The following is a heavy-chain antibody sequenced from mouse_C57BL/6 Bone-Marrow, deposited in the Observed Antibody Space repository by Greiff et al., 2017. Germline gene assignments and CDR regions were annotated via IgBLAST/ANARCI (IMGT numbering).Heavy chain of an antibody. CDR2: ISSGSSTI. J-gene: IGHJ4*01. V-gene: IGHV5-17*01. CDR1: GFTFSDYG. Sequence: EVQVVESGGGLVKPGGSLKLSCAASGFTFSDYGMHWVRQAPEKGLEWVAYISSGSSTIYYADTVKGRFTISRDNAKNTLFLQMTSLRSEDTAMYYCARGITTVVADAMDYWGQGTSVTVSS. CDR3: ARGITTVVADAMDY. D-gene: IGHD1-1*01.